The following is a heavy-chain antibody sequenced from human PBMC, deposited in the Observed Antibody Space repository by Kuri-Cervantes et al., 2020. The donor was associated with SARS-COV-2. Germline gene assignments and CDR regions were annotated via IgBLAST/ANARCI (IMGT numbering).Heavy chain of an antibody. CDR3: ASGYDGANDY. Sequence: SQTLSLTCAISGDSVSSNSAAWNWIRQSPSRGLEWLGRTYYRSKWYNDYAVSVKSRITINPDTSKNQFSLKLSSVTAADTAVYYCASGYDGANDYWGQGTLVTVSS. CDR1: GDSVSSNSAA. CDR2: TYYRSKWYN. D-gene: IGHD5-12*01. V-gene: IGHV6-1*01. J-gene: IGHJ4*02.